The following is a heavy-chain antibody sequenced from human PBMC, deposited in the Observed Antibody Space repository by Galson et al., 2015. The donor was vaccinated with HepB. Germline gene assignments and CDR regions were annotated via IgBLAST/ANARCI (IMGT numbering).Heavy chain of an antibody. D-gene: IGHD4-23*01. CDR3: AKNKYFTTAVSHDAFDI. CDR2: ISSGGSGI. Sequence: SLRLSCAASGFTFGDYYMNWIRQAPGKGLEWVSYISSGGSGIYYADSVKGRFTISRDSAKELLFLQMNSLRAEDTAVYYCAKNKYFTTAVSHDAFDIWGQGTMVTVSS. CDR1: GFTFGDYY. V-gene: IGHV3-11*01. J-gene: IGHJ3*02.